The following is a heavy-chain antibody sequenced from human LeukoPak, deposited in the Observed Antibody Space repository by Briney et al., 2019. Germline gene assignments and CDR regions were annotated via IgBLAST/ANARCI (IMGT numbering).Heavy chain of an antibody. V-gene: IGHV3-74*01. CDR1: GFTFSSYW. J-gene: IGHJ4*02. CDR2: INSDGSST. D-gene: IGHD2-15*01. Sequence: QSGGSLRLSCAASGFTFSSYWMHWVRHAPGKGLVWVSRINSDGSSTIYADSVKGRFTISRDNAKNTLYLQMNSLRAEDTAVYYCARGDPSRHCSGGSCYSVELWFDYWGQGTLVTVSS. CDR3: ARGDPSRHCSGGSCYSVELWFDY.